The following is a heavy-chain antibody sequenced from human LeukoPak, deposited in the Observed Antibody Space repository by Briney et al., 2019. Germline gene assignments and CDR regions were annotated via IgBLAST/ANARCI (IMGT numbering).Heavy chain of an antibody. CDR2: IKSRADGGTA. J-gene: IGHJ4*02. CDR1: GFSFNDAW. CDR3: TTDYGSGSYLYY. D-gene: IGHD3-10*01. V-gene: IGHV3-15*01. Sequence: GGSLRLSCAASGFSFNDAWMNWVRQAPGKGLEWVGRIKSRADGGTADYAAPVRGRFTISRDDSKNTLYLQMNSLKTEDTAVYYCTTDYGSGSYLYYWGQGTLVTVSS.